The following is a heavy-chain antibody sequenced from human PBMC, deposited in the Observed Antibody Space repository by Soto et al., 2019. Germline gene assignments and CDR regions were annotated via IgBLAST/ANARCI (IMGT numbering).Heavy chain of an antibody. CDR3: ARVKENCSTTSCYKFFDF. V-gene: IGHV1-69*01. CDR2: IIPMYGMP. D-gene: IGHD2-2*02. CDR1: GGTFSSYA. Sequence: QVQLVQSGAEVKKPGSSVKVSCKASGGTFSSYAVSWVRQAPGQGLEWVGEIIPMYGMPNLAHRFQGRVTVIADESTSTVYMEVSSLRSEDTAIYYCARVKENCSTTSCYKFFDFWGQGTLVTVSS. J-gene: IGHJ4*02.